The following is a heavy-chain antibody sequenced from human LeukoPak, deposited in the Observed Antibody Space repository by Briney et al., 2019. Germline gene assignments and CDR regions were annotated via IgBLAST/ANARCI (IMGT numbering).Heavy chain of an antibody. J-gene: IGHJ6*03. Sequence: ASMKVSCKASGYTFTGYYFHWVRQAPGQGLEWMRWINPNTAGTNYAQKFLGGVTLTWDTSISTAYMELNRLTSDDTAVYYCATSAGDYRAGHYYYMGVWGKGTSVTVSS. CDR1: GYTFTGYY. CDR3: ATSAGDYRAGHYYYMGV. CDR2: INPNTAGT. V-gene: IGHV1-2*02. D-gene: IGHD4-11*01.